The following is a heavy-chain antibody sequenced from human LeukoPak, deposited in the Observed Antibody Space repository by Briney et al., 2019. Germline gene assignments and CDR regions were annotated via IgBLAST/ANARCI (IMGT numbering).Heavy chain of an antibody. Sequence: GGSLRLSCAASGFTFSSYWMSWVRQAPGKGLERVANIKQDGIEKYYVDSVKGRFTISRDNAKNSLYVQMNSLRAEDTAVYYCARDFYGDYALSAFDIWGQGTMVTVSS. CDR3: ARDFYGDYALSAFDI. D-gene: IGHD4-17*01. J-gene: IGHJ3*02. V-gene: IGHV3-7*01. CDR1: GFTFSSYW. CDR2: IKQDGIEK.